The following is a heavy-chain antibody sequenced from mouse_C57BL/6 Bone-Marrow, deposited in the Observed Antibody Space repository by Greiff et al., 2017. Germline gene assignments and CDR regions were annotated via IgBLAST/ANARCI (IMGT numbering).Heavy chain of an antibody. J-gene: IGHJ3*01. CDR1: GFTFSSYA. Sequence: EVKVEESGGGLVKPGGSLKLSCAASGFTFSSYAMSWVRQTPEKRLEWVATISDGGSYTYYPDDVKGRFTISRDNAKNNLYLQMSHLKSEDTAMYYCARVYWFAYWGQGTLVTVSA. CDR2: ISDGGSYT. CDR3: ARVYWFAY. V-gene: IGHV5-4*03.